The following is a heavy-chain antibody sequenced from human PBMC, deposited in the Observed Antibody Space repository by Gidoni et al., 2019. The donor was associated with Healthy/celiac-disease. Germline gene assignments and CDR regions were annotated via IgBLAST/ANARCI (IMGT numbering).Heavy chain of an antibody. J-gene: IGHJ5*02. CDR2: IIPIFGTA. D-gene: IGHD3-10*01. CDR3: ARDVGRFWDLKRGSWFDP. V-gene: IGHV1-69*01. Sequence: QVQLVQSGAEVRKPGSSVKVSCKASGGTFGSSAISWVRQAPGQGLEWMGGIIPIFGTANYAPKFQGRVTSTADESTSTAYMELSSLRSEDTALYYCARDVGRFWDLKRGSWFDPWGQGTLVTVSS. CDR1: GGTFGSSA.